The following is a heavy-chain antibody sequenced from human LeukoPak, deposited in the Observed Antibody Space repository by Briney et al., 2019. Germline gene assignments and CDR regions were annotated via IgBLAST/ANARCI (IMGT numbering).Heavy chain of an antibody. D-gene: IGHD1-26*01. CDR2: ISSSSSYI. CDR3: ARDRSFRAFDI. CDR1: GFTVSSYS. J-gene: IGHJ3*02. Sequence: GGSLRLSCAASGFTVSSYSMNWVRQAPRKGLEGVSSISSSSSYIYYPDSVKGRFTISRDTAKSLLYLQMNSLRAEDTAVYYCARDRSFRAFDIWGQGTMVTVSS. V-gene: IGHV3-21*01.